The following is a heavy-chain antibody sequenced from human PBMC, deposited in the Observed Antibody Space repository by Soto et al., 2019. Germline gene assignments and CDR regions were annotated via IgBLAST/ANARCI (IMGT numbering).Heavy chain of an antibody. Sequence: GGSLRLSCAASGFTFSNSWMYWVRQAPGKGLECVPNINQDGSSRYYVDSVRGRFTISRENAKSSLFLQMNSLRAEDTAVYYCATISLDYWGRGTLVTVSS. V-gene: IGHV3-7*01. CDR3: ATISLDY. D-gene: IGHD3-3*02. CDR1: GFTFSNSW. J-gene: IGHJ4*02. CDR2: INQDGSSR.